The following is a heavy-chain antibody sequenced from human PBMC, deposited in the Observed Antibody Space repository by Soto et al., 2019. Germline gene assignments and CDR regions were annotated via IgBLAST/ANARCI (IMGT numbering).Heavy chain of an antibody. J-gene: IGHJ4*02. Sequence: QVQLQQWGAGLLKPSETLSLTCAVYGGSFSGDYWSWIRQPPGKGLEWIGEINHSGSTNYNPSLKSRVTISVDTSKNQFSLKLSSVTAADTAVYYCAGRSSGWRMRLWGQGTLVTVSS. CDR2: INHSGST. D-gene: IGHD6-19*01. CDR3: AGRSSGWRMRL. CDR1: GGSFSGDY. V-gene: IGHV4-34*01.